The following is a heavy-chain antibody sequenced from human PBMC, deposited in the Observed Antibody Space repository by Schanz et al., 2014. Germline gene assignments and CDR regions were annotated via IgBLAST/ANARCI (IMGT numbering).Heavy chain of an antibody. CDR1: GFTLSNSD. J-gene: IGHJ4*02. CDR3: ASPSGYSDYGTYFDF. CDR2: IGYLGDT. Sequence: EVQLLESGGGLVQPGGSLRLSCAASGFTLSNSDMHWVRQGTGKGLEWVSTIGYLGDTYYPDSVKGRFTVSRDSGQNSLYLQMNSLRTEDTAVYYCASPSGYSDYGTYFDFWGQGTLVTVSS. V-gene: IGHV3-13*01. D-gene: IGHD5-12*01.